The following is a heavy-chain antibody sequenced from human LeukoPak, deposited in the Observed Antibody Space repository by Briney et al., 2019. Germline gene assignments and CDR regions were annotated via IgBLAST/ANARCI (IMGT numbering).Heavy chain of an antibody. Sequence: GGSLRLSCAASGFTFSSYWMNWVRQAPGKGLEWVANIKQDGSEKYYVDSVKGRFTISRDKAKNSLYLQMNSLRAEDTAVHYCAKGDVLRFLEWLGDYWGQGTLVTVSS. CDR2: IKQDGSEK. V-gene: IGHV3-7*01. D-gene: IGHD3-3*01. J-gene: IGHJ4*02. CDR1: GFTFSSYW. CDR3: AKGDVLRFLEWLGDY.